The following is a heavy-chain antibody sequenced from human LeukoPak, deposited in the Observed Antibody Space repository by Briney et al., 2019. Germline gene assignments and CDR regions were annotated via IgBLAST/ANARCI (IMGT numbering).Heavy chain of an antibody. J-gene: IGHJ5*02. V-gene: IGHV7-4-1*02. CDR1: GYTFTSYA. D-gene: IGHD4-17*01. CDR2: INTNTGNP. CDR3: ARARPSTNYGDYMVDNWFDP. Sequence: GASVKVSCKASGYTFTSYAMNWVRQAPGQGLEWMGWINTNTGNPTYAQGFTGRFFLSLDTSVSTAYLQISSLKAEDTAVYYCARARPSTNYGDYMVDNWFDPWGQGTLVTVSS.